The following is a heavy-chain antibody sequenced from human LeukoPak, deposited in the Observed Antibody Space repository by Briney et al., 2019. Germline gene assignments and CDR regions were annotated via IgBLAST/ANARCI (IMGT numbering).Heavy chain of an antibody. CDR3: ARDPYSGSYSDYYYYYMDV. CDR1: GGSISNYY. V-gene: IGHV4-59*01. Sequence: SETLSLTCTVSGGSISNYYWSWIRQPPGKGLEWIGYIYYSGSTNYNPSLKSRVTISVDTSKNQFSLKLSSVTAADTAVYYCARDPYSGSYSDYYYYYMDVWGKGTTVTVSS. CDR2: IYYSGST. D-gene: IGHD1-26*01. J-gene: IGHJ6*03.